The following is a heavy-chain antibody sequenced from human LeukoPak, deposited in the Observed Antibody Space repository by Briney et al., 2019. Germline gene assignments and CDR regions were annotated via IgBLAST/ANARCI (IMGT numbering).Heavy chain of an antibody. CDR3: AADTAMVLDYYYNMDV. Sequence: GGSLRLSCAASGFTFSSYSMNWVRQAPGKGLEWVSYISSSSSTIYYADSVKGRFTISRDNAKNSLYLQMNSLRAEDTAVYYCAADTAMVLDYYYNMDVWGKGTTVTVSS. J-gene: IGHJ6*03. D-gene: IGHD5-18*01. CDR1: GFTFSSYS. CDR2: ISSSSSTI. V-gene: IGHV3-48*01.